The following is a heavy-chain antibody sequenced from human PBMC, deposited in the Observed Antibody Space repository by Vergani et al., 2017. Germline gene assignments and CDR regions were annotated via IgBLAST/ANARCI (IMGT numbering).Heavy chain of an antibody. CDR1: GGSFSGYY. CDR3: ARSDILTGYDFDY. V-gene: IGHV4-34*01. Sequence: QVQLQQWGAGLLKPSETLSLTCAVYGGSFSGYYWSWIRQPPGKGLEWIGEINQSGSTNYNPSLKSRVTISVDTSKNQFSLKLSSVTAAATAVYYCARSDILTGYDFDYWGQGTLVTVSS. J-gene: IGHJ4*02. CDR2: INQSGST. D-gene: IGHD3-9*01.